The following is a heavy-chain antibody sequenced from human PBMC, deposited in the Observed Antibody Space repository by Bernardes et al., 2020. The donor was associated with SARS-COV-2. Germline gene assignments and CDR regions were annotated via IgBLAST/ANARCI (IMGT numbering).Heavy chain of an antibody. CDR1: GFTFSSYA. V-gene: IGHV3-23*01. D-gene: IGHD2-15*01. J-gene: IGHJ4*02. CDR3: AKLTPYYCSGGSCYFDY. CDR2: ISGSGGST. Sequence: GSLRLSCAASGFTFSSYAMSWVRQAPGKGLEWVSAISGSGGSTYYADSVKGRFTISRDNSKNTLYLQMNSLRAEDTAVYYCAKLTPYYCSGGSCYFDYWGQGTLVTVSS.